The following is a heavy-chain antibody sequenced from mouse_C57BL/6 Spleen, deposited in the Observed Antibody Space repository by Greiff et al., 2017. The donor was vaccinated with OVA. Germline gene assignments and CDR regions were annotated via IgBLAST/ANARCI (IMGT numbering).Heavy chain of an antibody. V-gene: IGHV6-3*01. Sequence: EVKLMESGGGLVQPGGSMKLSCVASGFTFSNYWMNWVRQSPEKGLEWVAQIRLKSDNYATHYAESVKGRFTISRDDSKSSVYLQMNNLRADDTGIYYCTGGGNSFAYWGQGTLVTVSA. CDR3: TGGGNSFAY. CDR2: IRLKSDNYAT. CDR1: GFTFSNYW. J-gene: IGHJ3*01. D-gene: IGHD2-1*01.